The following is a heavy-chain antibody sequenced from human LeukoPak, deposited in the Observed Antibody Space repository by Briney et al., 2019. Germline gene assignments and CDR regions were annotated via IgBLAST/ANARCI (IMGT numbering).Heavy chain of an antibody. D-gene: IGHD3-9*01. J-gene: IGHJ6*02. CDR1: GFTFSSYW. CDR3: ARVLRYTRYYYYGMDV. Sequence: GGSLRLSCAASGFTFSSYWMSWVRQAPGKGLEWVSVIYSGGSTYYADSVKGRFTISRDNSKNTLYLQMNSLRAEDTAVYYCARVLRYTRYYYYGMDVWGQGTTVTVSS. V-gene: IGHV3-53*01. CDR2: IYSGGST.